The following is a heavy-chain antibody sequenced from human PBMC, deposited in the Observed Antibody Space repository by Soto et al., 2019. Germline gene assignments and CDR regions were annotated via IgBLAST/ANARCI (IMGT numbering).Heavy chain of an antibody. CDR3: AEGFDF. Sequence: SETLSLTCTVSGASLSSISYYWGWIRQPPGKGLEWVGSIFFTGNIYYNPSLKSRVTISVDTSRNQFSLMVNSVTAADTAVYYCAEGFDFWGQGALVTVSS. CDR2: IFFTGNI. J-gene: IGHJ4*02. CDR1: GASLSSISYY. V-gene: IGHV4-39*01.